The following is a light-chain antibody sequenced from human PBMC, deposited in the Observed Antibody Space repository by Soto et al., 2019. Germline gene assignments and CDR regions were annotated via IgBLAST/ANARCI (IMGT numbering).Light chain of an antibody. V-gene: IGKV3-20*01. CDR3: QQYGSSHPK. CDR2: EAS. CDR1: QSVSSSY. Sequence: EIVLTQSPGTLSLSPGERATLSCRASQSVSSSYVAWYQQKPGQAPRLLIYEASIRAIVIPDRFSGSGSGTDFPLTISRLEPEDFAVYHCQQYGSSHPKFGQGSKGEIK. J-gene: IGKJ1*01.